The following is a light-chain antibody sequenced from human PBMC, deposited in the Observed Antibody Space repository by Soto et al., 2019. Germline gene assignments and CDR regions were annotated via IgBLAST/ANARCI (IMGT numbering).Light chain of an antibody. J-gene: IGKJ1*01. CDR3: QQYNSYPWT. V-gene: IGKV1-5*03. CDR1: QSVSSW. Sequence: DIHMYNSPSTLSAYVGDRVTITCRASQSVSSWLAWYQQKPGKAPKLLIYKASSLESGVPSRFSGSGSGTEFTLTISSLQPDDFATYYCQQYNSYPWTFGHGTKVDIK. CDR2: KAS.